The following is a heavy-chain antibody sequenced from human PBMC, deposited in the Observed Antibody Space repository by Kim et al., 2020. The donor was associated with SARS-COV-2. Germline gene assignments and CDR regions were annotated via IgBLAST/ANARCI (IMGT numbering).Heavy chain of an antibody. V-gene: IGHV4-59*13. CDR3: ASYPIGDYEAY. Sequence: SETLSLTCTVSGGSISSYYWSWIRQPPGKGLEWIGYIYYSGSTNYNPSLKSRVTISVDTSKNQFSLKLSSVTAADTAVYYCASYPIGDYEAYWGQGTLVTVSS. J-gene: IGHJ4*02. D-gene: IGHD4-17*01. CDR2: IYYSGST. CDR1: GGSISSYY.